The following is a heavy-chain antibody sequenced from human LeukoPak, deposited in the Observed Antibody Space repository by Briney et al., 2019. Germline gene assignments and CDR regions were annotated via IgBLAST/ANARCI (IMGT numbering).Heavy chain of an antibody. D-gene: IGHD3-10*01. V-gene: IGHV4-34*01. CDR2: INHSGST. Sequence: SETLSLTCAVYSESFSTYYWNWIRQPPGKWLEWIGEINHSGSTTYNPSLKSRVTISVDMSKNQFSLKLSSVTAADTAVYYCARRGGANWFDPWGQGTLVTVSS. CDR3: ARRGGANWFDP. CDR1: SESFSTYY. J-gene: IGHJ5*02.